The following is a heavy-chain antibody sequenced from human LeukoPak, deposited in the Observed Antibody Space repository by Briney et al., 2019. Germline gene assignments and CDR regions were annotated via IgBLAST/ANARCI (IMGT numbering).Heavy chain of an antibody. D-gene: IGHD3-22*01. CDR1: GGTFISYA. CDR2: IIPIFGTS. Sequence: SVKVSCKASGGTFISYAISWVRQAPGQGLEWMGGIIPIFGTSNYAHKFPRRVTITADQSPSTAYMELSSLRSEDTAVYYCARVGRTYYYDSSGYYAFDYWGQGTLVTVSS. V-gene: IGHV1-69*01. CDR3: ARVGRTYYYDSSGYYAFDY. J-gene: IGHJ4*02.